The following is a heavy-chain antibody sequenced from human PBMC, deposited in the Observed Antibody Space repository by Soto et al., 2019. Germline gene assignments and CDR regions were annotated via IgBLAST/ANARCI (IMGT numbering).Heavy chain of an antibody. D-gene: IGHD3-3*01. CDR1: GYTFTGYY. CDR2: INPNSGGT. V-gene: IGHV1-2*02. Sequence: ASVKVSCKASGYTFTGYYMHWVRQAPGQGLEWMGWINPNSGGTNYAQKFQGRVTMTRDTSISTAYMELSRLRSDDTAVYYCARDNYDFWSGYRQNYGMDVWGQGTMVTVSS. J-gene: IGHJ6*02. CDR3: ARDNYDFWSGYRQNYGMDV.